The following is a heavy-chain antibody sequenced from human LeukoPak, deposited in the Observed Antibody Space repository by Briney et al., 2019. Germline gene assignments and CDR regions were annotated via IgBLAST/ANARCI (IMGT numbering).Heavy chain of an antibody. J-gene: IGHJ4*02. CDR1: GFTFSSYE. Sequence: VGSLRLSCAASGFTFSSYEMNWVRQAPGKGLEWVSYISSSGSTIYYADSVKGRFTISRDNAKNSLYLQMNSLRAEDTAVYYCASAILTGYPFDYWGQGTLVTVSS. CDR2: ISSSGSTI. V-gene: IGHV3-48*03. CDR3: ASAILTGYPFDY. D-gene: IGHD3-9*01.